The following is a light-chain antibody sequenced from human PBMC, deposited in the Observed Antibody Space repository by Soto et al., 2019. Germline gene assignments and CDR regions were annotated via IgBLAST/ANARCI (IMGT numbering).Light chain of an antibody. CDR2: RAS. CDR3: QQYNSYPYT. CDR1: QNINNW. Sequence: DIQMTQSPSTLSASVGDRVTITCRASQNINNWLAWYQQKPGKAPRFLIYRASSLESGVPSRFSGSRSGTDFTLTISSLQPDDFATCYCQQYNSYPYTVGQGTRLEIK. J-gene: IGKJ2*01. V-gene: IGKV1-5*03.